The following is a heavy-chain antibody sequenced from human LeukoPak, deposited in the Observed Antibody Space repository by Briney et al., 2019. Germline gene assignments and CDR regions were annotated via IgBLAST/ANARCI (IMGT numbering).Heavy chain of an antibody. CDR3: ARYHCTTASCYRAYDY. Sequence: GGSLRLSCAASGFIFSTYAMTWVRKAPGKGLEWVSAIGSDGDTTYYAVSVRGRFTVSRDNSKNTLYLQMNSLRADDTAVYYCARYHCTTASCYRAYDYWGQGSLVTVSS. D-gene: IGHD2-2*02. CDR1: GFIFSTYA. J-gene: IGHJ4*02. V-gene: IGHV3-23*01. CDR2: IGSDGDTT.